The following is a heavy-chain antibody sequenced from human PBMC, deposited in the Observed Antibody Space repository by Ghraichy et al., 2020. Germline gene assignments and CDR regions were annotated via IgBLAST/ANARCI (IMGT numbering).Heavy chain of an antibody. CDR2: IYNGGGT. D-gene: IGHD2-15*01. V-gene: IGHV4-4*02. CDR3: ASPPLGGGGTFIY. J-gene: IGHJ4*02. Sequence: SETLSLTCADSGGSISSNNCRFCVLPPPGKGLERIGEIYNGGGTTYNPSLKSRLTISIDKSKNQFSLKLSSVTAADTAVYYCASPPLGGGGTFIYWGQGTLVNVS. CDR1: GGSISSNNC.